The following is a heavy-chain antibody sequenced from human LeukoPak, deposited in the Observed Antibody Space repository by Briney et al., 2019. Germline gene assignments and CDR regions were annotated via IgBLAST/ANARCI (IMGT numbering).Heavy chain of an antibody. D-gene: IGHD4-17*01. Sequence: SETLSLTCTVSGGSISSSSYYWGWIRQPPGKGLEWIGSIYYSGSTYYNPSLKSRVTMSVDTSKNQFSLKLSSVTAADTAVYYCAGGGYGDYAFDYWGQGTLVTVSS. CDR1: GGSISSSSYY. J-gene: IGHJ4*02. V-gene: IGHV4-39*07. CDR3: AGGGYGDYAFDY. CDR2: IYYSGST.